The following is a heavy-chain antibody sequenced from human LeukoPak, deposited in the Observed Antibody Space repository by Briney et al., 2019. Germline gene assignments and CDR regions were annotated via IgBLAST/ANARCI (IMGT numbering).Heavy chain of an antibody. Sequence: PSETLSLTCTVSGGSIGSYYWSWIRQPPGKGLEWIGYIYYSGSTNYNPSLKSRVTISVDTSKNQFSLKLSSVTAADTAVYYCARVGITGTTPFDYWGQGTLVTVSS. CDR3: ARVGITGTTPFDY. J-gene: IGHJ4*02. CDR1: GGSIGSYY. D-gene: IGHD1-20*01. CDR2: IYYSGST. V-gene: IGHV4-59*12.